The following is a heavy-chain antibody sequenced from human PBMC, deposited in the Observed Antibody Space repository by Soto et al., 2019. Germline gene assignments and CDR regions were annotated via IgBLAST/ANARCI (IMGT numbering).Heavy chain of an antibody. CDR3: ATAIAATGPADD. D-gene: IGHD6-13*01. Sequence: QIHLVQSEAEVKKPGASVKVSCKASGSTFTSNGFTWVRQAPGQGLQWMGWIGAYNSNTNYARKFQGRVTMTTDTSTSTVFMELTSLKSDDTAVYYCATAIAATGPADDWGQGTLVTVSS. V-gene: IGHV1-18*01. CDR2: IGAYNSNT. J-gene: IGHJ4*02. CDR1: GSTFTSNG.